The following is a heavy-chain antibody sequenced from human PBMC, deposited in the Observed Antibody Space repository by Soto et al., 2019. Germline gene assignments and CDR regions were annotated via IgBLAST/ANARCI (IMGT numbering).Heavy chain of an antibody. J-gene: IGHJ4*02. V-gene: IGHV3-53*02. CDR2: IYNGGGT. CDR3: ASTSGSSYDY. CDR1: GFTVSGNY. D-gene: IGHD1-26*01. Sequence: EVQLVETGGGLIQPGGSLRLSCAASGFTVSGNYMSWVRQAPGKGLEWVSVIYNGGGTYYADSVKGRFSISRDNDKNTLYLKMNSLRAENTAMYYCASTSGSSYDYWGQGTLVTLSS.